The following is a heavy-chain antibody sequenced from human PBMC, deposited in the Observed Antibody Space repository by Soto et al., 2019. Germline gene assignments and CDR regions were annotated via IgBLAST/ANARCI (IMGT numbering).Heavy chain of an antibody. Sequence: QVQLVQSGAEVKQPGASVKVSCQASGYTFTNYAMHWVRQAPGQRLQWMGWIDGGKGNTEYSQSLQARVTITSDTSASTAYMELYSLRSEDSAVYYCARAPLFLGGTEYYFDHWGKGTLVTFSS. V-gene: IGHV1-3*01. CDR1: GYTFTNYA. CDR2: IDGGKGNT. J-gene: IGHJ4*02. CDR3: ARAPLFLGGTEYYFDH. D-gene: IGHD2-21*02.